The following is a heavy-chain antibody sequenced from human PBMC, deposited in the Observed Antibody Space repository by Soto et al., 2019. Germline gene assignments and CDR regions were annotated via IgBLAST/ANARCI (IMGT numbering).Heavy chain of an antibody. CDR2: LNTDETTT. V-gene: IGHV3-74*01. J-gene: IGHJ3*01. CDR1: GFPFSTYW. CDR3: ARPRRTGAPFDAFDV. D-gene: IGHD3-10*01. Sequence: EVQLVESGGSVVQPGGSLRLSCTASGFPFSTYWMAWVRQAPGKGLVWVSRLNTDETTTNYADSVRGRFTISRDNAKNTLYLQMNSLRVEDTALYYCARPRRTGAPFDAFDVWGQGTMVTVSS.